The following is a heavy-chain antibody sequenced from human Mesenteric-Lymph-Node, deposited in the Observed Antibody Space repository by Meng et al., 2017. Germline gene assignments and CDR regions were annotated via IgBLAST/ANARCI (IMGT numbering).Heavy chain of an antibody. V-gene: IGHV4-4*02. Sequence: QWQPQESGPVLVNPSGTLSLTCSVSGDSITNHNWWAWVRQPPGKGLEWIGEIPHRGSSAYNPSLKSRVSMSIDKSKNQFSLKLTSVTAADTAVYHCLRGSGGSVWGQGTLVTVSS. D-gene: IGHD3-10*01. J-gene: IGHJ1*01. CDR2: IPHRGSS. CDR1: GDSITNHNW. CDR3: LRGSGGSV.